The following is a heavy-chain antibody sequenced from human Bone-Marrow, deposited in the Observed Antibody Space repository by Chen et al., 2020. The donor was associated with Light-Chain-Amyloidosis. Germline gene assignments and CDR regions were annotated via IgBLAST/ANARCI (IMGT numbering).Heavy chain of an antibody. V-gene: IGHV3-23*04. CDR3: ARKNSVTRGGYFEY. CDR2: ISGGGEST. Sequence: EVQLVESGGGLVQPGGSLRLSCAASGFTLCRYAMSWVRQAPGKGLEWISGISGGGESTYYADSVKGRFTISRDNSKNTLYLQMNSLRGEDTADYYCARKNSVTRGGYFEYWGQGALVTVSS. CDR1: GFTLCRYA. D-gene: IGHD1-26*01. J-gene: IGHJ4*02.